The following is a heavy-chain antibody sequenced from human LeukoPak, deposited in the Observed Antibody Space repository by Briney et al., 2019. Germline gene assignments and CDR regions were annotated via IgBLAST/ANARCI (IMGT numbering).Heavy chain of an antibody. CDR1: ALTLSHAG. CDR3: VKDRLFGSGLNGPHYYYGMDV. J-gene: IGHJ6*02. V-gene: IGHV3-30*18. D-gene: IGHD1-26*01. CDR2: ILYDGNNK. Sequence: GGSLRLSYTPAALTLSHAGKHWVCQAPGKGQDWVAVILYDGNNKHYVQSVKGRFTISRDNSNNMLYLQMNSLRPEDTPVYYCVKDRLFGSGLNGPHYYYGMDVWGQGTTVTVSS.